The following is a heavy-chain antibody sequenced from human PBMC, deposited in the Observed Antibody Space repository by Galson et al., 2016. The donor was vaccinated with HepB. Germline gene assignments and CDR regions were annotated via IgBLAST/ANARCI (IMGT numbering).Heavy chain of an antibody. CDR2: INNSGST. Sequence: SETLSLTCTVNGGSFSGYYWSWIRQSPGKEPEWIGEINNSGSTKYTMSLRSRVTISIDTSKKNFALRLSSLTAADTAVYYCARGRTMSGAVTPFDRWGQGTLVPSSS. J-gene: IGHJ4*02. CDR3: ARGRTMSGAVTPFDR. CDR1: GGSFSGYY. V-gene: IGHV4-34*01. D-gene: IGHD3-3*01.